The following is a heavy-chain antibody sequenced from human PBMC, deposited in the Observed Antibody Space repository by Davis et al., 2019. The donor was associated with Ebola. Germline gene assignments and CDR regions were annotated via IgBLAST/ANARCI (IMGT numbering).Heavy chain of an antibody. Sequence: KVSCKGSGYSFSNYWIAWVRQMPGKGLEWMGIIYPGDSDTRYSPSFQGQVTIPADKSISTAYLQWSSLKASDTAMYYCARSSIAAAADAFDIWGQGTMVTVSS. CDR2: IYPGDSDT. CDR3: ARSSIAAAADAFDI. CDR1: GYSFSNYW. V-gene: IGHV5-51*01. J-gene: IGHJ3*02. D-gene: IGHD6-13*01.